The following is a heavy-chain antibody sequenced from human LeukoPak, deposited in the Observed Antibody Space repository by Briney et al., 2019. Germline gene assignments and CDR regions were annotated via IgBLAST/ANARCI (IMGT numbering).Heavy chain of an antibody. CDR2: INHSGST. CDR3: ARDCSGGSCYLNHFDY. CDR1: GGSFSGYY. Sequence: SETLSLTCAVYGGSFSGYYWSWIRQPPGKGLEWIGEINHSGSTNYNPSLKSRVTISVDTSKNQFSLKLSSVTAADTAVYYCARDCSGGSCYLNHFDYWGQGTLVTVSS. D-gene: IGHD2-15*01. J-gene: IGHJ4*02. V-gene: IGHV4-34*01.